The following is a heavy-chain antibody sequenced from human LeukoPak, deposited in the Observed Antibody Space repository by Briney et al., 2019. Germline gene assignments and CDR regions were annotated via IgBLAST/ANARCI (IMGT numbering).Heavy chain of an antibody. Sequence: PGGSLRLSCAASGFTFSNYGIFWVRQAPGQGLAWVSAHSSVTGNKYYTDSVKGRFTISRDNSKNMAYLQMNSLRVDDTGVYYCAVPAYGDRGGFEFWGQGTLVTVSS. V-gene: IGHV3-23*01. CDR1: GFTFSNYG. J-gene: IGHJ4*02. D-gene: IGHD3-16*01. CDR3: AVPAYGDRGGFEF. CDR2: HSSVTGNK.